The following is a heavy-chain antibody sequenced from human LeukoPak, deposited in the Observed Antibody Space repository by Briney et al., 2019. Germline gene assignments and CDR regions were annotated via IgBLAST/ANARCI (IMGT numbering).Heavy chain of an antibody. D-gene: IGHD3-10*01. J-gene: IGHJ1*01. CDR1: GFTFSSFG. Sequence: TGRSLRLSCAASGFTFSSFGFHWVRQAPGKGLEWVALISSDGDDKYYADSVKGRFTISRDNSKNTLYLQTNSLRTEDTAMYYCAKPDGSGSYALNWGQGTLVTVSS. V-gene: IGHV3-30*18. CDR2: ISSDGDDK. CDR3: AKPDGSGSYALN.